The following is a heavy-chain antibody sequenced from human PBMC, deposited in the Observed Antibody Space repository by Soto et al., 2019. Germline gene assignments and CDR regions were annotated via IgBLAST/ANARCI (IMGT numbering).Heavy chain of an antibody. Sequence: GGSLRLSCVASGFTFSGSAMHWVRQASGKGLEWVGRIRSKANSYATAYAASVKGRFTISRDDSKNTAYLQMNSLKTEDTAVYYCTRRRTSAMVRGVIITSEGYDYGMDVWGQGTTVTVSS. CDR1: GFTFSGSA. CDR2: IRSKANSYAT. V-gene: IGHV3-73*01. J-gene: IGHJ6*02. D-gene: IGHD3-10*01. CDR3: TRRRTSAMVRGVIITSEGYDYGMDV.